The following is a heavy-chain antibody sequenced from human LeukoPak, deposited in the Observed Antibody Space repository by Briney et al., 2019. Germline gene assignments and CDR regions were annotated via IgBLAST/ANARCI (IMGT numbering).Heavy chain of an antibody. CDR3: ARGRYYYDSSGYYPLDY. CDR1: GVSFSGYS. Sequence: SETLSLTCAVYGVSFSGYSWSWIRQPPGKGLEWIGEINHSGSTNYNPSLKSRVTISVDTSKNQFSLKLSSVTAADTAVYYCARGRYYYDSSGYYPLDYWGQGTLVTVSS. V-gene: IGHV4-34*01. D-gene: IGHD3-22*01. CDR2: INHSGST. J-gene: IGHJ4*02.